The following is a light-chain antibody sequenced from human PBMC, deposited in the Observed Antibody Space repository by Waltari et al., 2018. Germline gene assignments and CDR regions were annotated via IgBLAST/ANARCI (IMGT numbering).Light chain of an antibody. J-gene: IGLJ2*01. CDR3: QAWDSSTAV. V-gene: IGLV3-1*01. CDR2: HDS. Sequence: SYELTQPPSVSVSPGQTASITCSGDKLGDKYACWYQQKPGQSPVLVIYHDSNRPSGIPERFSGSNSGNTATLTISGTQAMDEADYYCQAWDSSTAVFGGGTKLTVL. CDR1: KLGDKY.